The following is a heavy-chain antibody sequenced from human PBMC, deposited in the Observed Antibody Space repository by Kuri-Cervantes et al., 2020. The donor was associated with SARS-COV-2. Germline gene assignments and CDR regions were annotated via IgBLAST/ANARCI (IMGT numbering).Heavy chain of an antibody. J-gene: IGHJ3*02. CDR1: GFSLSNARMG. CDR2: IYWDDDK. V-gene: IGHV2-5*05. Sequence: SGPTLVKPTETLTLTCTVSGFSLSNARMGVSWIRQPPGKALEWLALIYWDDDKRYGPSLKSRLTITKDTSNNQVVLTMTNMDPVDTAIHYCAHRRPTVTTNDAFDIWGQGTKVTVSS. D-gene: IGHD4-17*01. CDR3: AHRRPTVTTNDAFDI.